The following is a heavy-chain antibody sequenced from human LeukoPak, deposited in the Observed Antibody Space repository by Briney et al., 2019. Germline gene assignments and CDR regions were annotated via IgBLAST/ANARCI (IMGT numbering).Heavy chain of an antibody. CDR1: GFTFSNYG. D-gene: IGHD6-13*01. V-gene: IGHV3-30*03. J-gene: IGHJ3*02. CDR3: ARGTGVIAAAGIGAFDI. Sequence: GGSLRLSCAASGFTFSNYGMHWVRQAPGKGLEWVAVISYDGSNKYYADSVKGRFTISRDNSKNTLYLQMNSLRAEDTAVYYCARGTGVIAAAGIGAFDIWGQGTMVTVSS. CDR2: ISYDGSNK.